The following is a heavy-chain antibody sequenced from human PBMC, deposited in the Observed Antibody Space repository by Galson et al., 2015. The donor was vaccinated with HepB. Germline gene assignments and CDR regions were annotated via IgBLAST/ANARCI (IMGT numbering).Heavy chain of an antibody. D-gene: IGHD2-2*01. J-gene: IGHJ4*02. CDR2: IWYDGSNK. CDR3: ARGYCSSTSCYGPGAY. CDR1: GFSFSSYG. Sequence: SLRLSCAASGFSFSSYGMHWVRQAPGKGLEWVAVIWYDGSNKYYADSVKGRFTISRDNSKNTLYLQMNSLRAEDTAVYYCARGYCSSTSCYGPGAYWGQGTLVTVSS. V-gene: IGHV3-33*08.